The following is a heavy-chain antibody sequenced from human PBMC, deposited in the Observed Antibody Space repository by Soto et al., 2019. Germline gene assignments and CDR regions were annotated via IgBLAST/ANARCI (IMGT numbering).Heavy chain of an antibody. CDR3: ARNRQAAAGYYYYGMDV. V-gene: IGHV1-2*02. CDR2: INPNSGGT. D-gene: IGHD6-13*01. Sequence: ASVKVSFKASGYTFTGYYMHWLRQAPGQGLEWMGWINPNSGGTNYAQKFQGRVTMTRDTSISTAYMELSRLRSDDTAVYYCARNRQAAAGYYYYGMDVWGQGTTVTVSS. J-gene: IGHJ6*02. CDR1: GYTFTGYY.